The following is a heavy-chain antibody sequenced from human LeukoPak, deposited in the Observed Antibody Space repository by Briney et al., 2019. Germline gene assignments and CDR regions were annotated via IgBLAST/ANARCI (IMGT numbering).Heavy chain of an antibody. Sequence: GGSLRLSCAASGFTFISYWMHWVRQAPGKGLEWVSRIGSDGSRTSYADSVKGRFTISRDNAKNTLYLQMNSLRVEDTAVYYCARDLKLVYYDSSGYDYWGQGTLVTVSS. CDR3: ARDLKLVYYDSSGYDY. D-gene: IGHD3-22*01. V-gene: IGHV3-74*01. J-gene: IGHJ4*02. CDR2: IGSDGSRT. CDR1: GFTFISYW.